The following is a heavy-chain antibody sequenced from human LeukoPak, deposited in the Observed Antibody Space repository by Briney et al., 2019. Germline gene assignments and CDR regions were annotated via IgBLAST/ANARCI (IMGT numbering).Heavy chain of an antibody. D-gene: IGHD1-14*01. V-gene: IGHV4-59*01. J-gene: IGHJ5*02. CDR2: IYYSGST. CDR1: GGSISSYY. CDR3: AREGPRNWFDP. Sequence: SETLSLTCTVSGGSISSYYWSWIRQPPGKGLEWIGYIYYSGSTNYNPSLKSRVTISVDTSKNQFSLKLSSVTAADTAVYYCAREGPRNWFDPWGQGTLATVSS.